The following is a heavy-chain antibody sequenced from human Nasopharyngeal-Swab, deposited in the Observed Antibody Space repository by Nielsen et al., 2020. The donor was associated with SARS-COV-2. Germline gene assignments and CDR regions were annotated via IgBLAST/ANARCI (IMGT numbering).Heavy chain of an antibody. CDR1: GFTFSSYW. CDR2: IYSGGNT. Sequence: GESLKISCAASGFTFSSYWMSWVRQAPGKGLEWVSLIYSGGNTYYADSVKGRFTISRDTSKNTLYLQMNSLRTEDTAIYYCARGKYRITEFHYWGQGTLVTVSS. D-gene: IGHD6-6*01. J-gene: IGHJ4*02. V-gene: IGHV3-66*02. CDR3: ARGKYRITEFHY.